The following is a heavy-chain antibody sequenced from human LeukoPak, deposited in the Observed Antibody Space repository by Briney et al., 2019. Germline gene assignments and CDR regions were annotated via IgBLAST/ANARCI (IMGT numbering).Heavy chain of an antibody. CDR3: ARGTWIQLWLIDY. Sequence: GGSLRLSCAASGFTFSSYWMSWVRQAPGKGLEWVANIKEDGGEKYSVDSVKGRFTISRDNAKNSLYLQMNSLRAEDTAVYYCARGTWIQLWLIDYWGQGTLVTVSS. V-gene: IGHV3-7*01. CDR2: IKEDGGEK. CDR1: GFTFSSYW. D-gene: IGHD5-18*01. J-gene: IGHJ4*02.